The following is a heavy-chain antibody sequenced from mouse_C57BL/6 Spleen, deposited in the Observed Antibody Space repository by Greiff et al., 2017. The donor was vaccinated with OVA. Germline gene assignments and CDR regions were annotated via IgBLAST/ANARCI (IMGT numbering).Heavy chain of an antibody. CDR3: ATPFITTVRCAY. V-gene: IGHV1-50*01. CDR2: IDPSDSYT. CDR1: GYTFTSYW. Sequence: QVQLQQSGAELVKPGASVKLSCKASGYTFTSYWMQWVKQRPGQGLEWIGEIDPSDSYTNYNQKFKGKATLTVDTSSSTAYMQLSSLTSEDSAVYYCATPFITTVRCAYWGQGTLVTVSA. D-gene: IGHD1-1*01. J-gene: IGHJ3*01.